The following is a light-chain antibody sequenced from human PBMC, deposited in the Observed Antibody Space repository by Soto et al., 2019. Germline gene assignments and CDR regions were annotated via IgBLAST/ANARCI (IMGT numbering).Light chain of an antibody. V-gene: IGKV3-15*01. CDR2: GAS. CDR1: QSVSSN. J-gene: IGKJ2*01. CDR3: QQYNNWPPYT. Sequence: ERVMTQSPATLSVSPGERATLSCRASQSVSSNLAWFQQKPGQAPRLLIYGASTRATGIPDRFSGSGSGTEFTLTISSLQSEDFAVYYCQQYNNWPPYTFGQGTTLEIK.